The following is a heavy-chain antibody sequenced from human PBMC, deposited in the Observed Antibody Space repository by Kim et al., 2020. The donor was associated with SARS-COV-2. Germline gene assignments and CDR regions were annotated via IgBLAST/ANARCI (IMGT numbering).Heavy chain of an antibody. J-gene: IGHJ3*02. Sequence: QKFQGRVTITADESTSTAYMELSSLRSEDTAVYYCARIYSGLPGPDAFDIWGQGTMVTVSS. D-gene: IGHD5-12*01. V-gene: IGHV1-69*01. CDR3: ARIYSGLPGPDAFDI.